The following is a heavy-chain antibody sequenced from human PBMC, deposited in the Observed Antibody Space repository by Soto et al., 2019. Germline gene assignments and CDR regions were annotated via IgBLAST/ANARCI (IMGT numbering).Heavy chain of an antibody. CDR2: IRGDAAYT. CDR3: ASTYFDF. Sequence: GGSLRLSCVASGINFRSYWMHWVRQVPGKGLVWVSRIRGDAAYTYYADSVKGRFTISRDNAKNTVFLQMSNLRAEDTAVYYCASTYFDFWGQGTLVTVSS. J-gene: IGHJ4*02. CDR1: GINFRSYW. V-gene: IGHV3-74*01.